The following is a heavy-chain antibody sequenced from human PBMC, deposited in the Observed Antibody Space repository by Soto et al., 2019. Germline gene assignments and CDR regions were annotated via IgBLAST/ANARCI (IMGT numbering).Heavy chain of an antibody. D-gene: IGHD4-4*01. V-gene: IGHV3-33*01. J-gene: IGHJ4*02. CDR2: IWYDGSNK. Sequence: QVQLVESGGGVVQPGRSLRLSCAASGFTFSSYGMHWVRQAPGKGLEWVAVIWYDGSNKYYADSVKGRFTISRDNFKNTLYLQMNSLRAEDTAVYYCARAVGPYSNYAGDGHYFDYWGQGTLVTVSS. CDR1: GFTFSSYG. CDR3: ARAVGPYSNYAGDGHYFDY.